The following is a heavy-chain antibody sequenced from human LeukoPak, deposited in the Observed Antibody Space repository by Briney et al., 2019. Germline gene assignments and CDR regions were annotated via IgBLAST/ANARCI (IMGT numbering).Heavy chain of an antibody. J-gene: IGHJ5*02. D-gene: IGHD2-8*01. CDR3: ARIYLKMASAS. CDR1: GFTFSSYA. V-gene: IGHV3-30-3*01. Sequence: GGSLRLSCAASGFTFSSYAMHWVRQAPGQGLEWVALISFDGSIKSYAGSVEGRFTISRDDSKNTLSLQMNSLRPEDTAVYYCARIYLKMASASWGQGTLVTVSS. CDR2: ISFDGSIK.